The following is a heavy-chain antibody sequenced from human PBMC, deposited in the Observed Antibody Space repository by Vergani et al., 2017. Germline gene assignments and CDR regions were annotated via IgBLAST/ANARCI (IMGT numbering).Heavy chain of an antibody. J-gene: IGHJ4*02. V-gene: IGHV1-46*03. Sequence: QVQLVQSGAEVKKPGASVKVSCKASGYTFTGYYMHWVRQAPGQGLEWMGIINPSGGSTSYAQKFQGRVTMTRDTSTSTVYMELSSLRSEDTAVYYCARERGKYYYGSGSYTGFDYWGQGTLVTVSS. CDR1: GYTFTGYY. CDR2: INPSGGST. D-gene: IGHD3-10*01. CDR3: ARERGKYYYGSGSYTGFDY.